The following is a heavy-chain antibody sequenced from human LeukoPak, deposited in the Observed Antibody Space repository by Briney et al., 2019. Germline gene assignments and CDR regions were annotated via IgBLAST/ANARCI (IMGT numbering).Heavy chain of an antibody. V-gene: IGHV3-21*01. CDR2: IS. CDR3: ARASSGTQDAFDI. CDR1: GFTFSSYS. D-gene: IGHD1-26*01. J-gene: IGHJ3*02. Sequence: PGGSLTLSCAASGFTFSSYSMNWVRQAPGKGLEWVSSISYAGSVKGRFTISRDNAKNSVYLQMNSLRAEDTAVYYCARASSGTQDAFDIWGQGTMVTVSS.